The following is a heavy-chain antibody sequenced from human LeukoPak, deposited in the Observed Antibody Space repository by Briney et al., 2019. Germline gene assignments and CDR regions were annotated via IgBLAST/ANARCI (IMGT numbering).Heavy chain of an antibody. J-gene: IGHJ4*02. D-gene: IGHD3-22*01. CDR3: ARGPAPDSSGYQYYFDY. CDR2: IYYSGST. V-gene: IGHV4-59*01. CDR1: GGSISSYY. Sequence: SETLSLTCTVSGGSISSYYWSWIRQPPGKGLEWIGYIYYSGSTNYNPSLKSRVTISVDTSKNQFSLKLSSVTAADTAVYYCARGPAPDSSGYQYYFDYWGQGTLVTVSS.